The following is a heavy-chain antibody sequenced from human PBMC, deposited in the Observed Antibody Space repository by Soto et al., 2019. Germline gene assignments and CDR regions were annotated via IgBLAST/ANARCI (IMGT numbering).Heavy chain of an antibody. CDR1: GFTFSDYY. V-gene: IGHV3-11*06. J-gene: IGHJ5*02. CDR2: ISSSSSYT. CDR3: ARVWLAVAGYLSWFDP. D-gene: IGHD6-19*01. Sequence: GGSLRLSCAASGFTFSDYYMSWIRQAPGKGLEWVSYISSSSSYTNYADSVKGRFTISRDNAKNSLYLQMNSLRAEDTAVYYCARVWLAVAGYLSWFDPWGPGTLVTVS.